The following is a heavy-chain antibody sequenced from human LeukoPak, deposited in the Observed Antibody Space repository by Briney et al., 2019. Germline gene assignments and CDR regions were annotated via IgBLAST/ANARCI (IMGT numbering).Heavy chain of an antibody. V-gene: IGHV4-34*01. CDR1: GESFNAFY. CDR2: INYSVHT. D-gene: IGHD2/OR15-2a*01. J-gene: IGHJ6*02. Sequence: SETLSLTCAVSGESFNAFYWTWVRQPPGKGLEWIGEINYSVHTNANLPLKSRITIFVDTPKNQVFLNLASVTAADTAIYYCVRTFYRSNMAQHYFGLDVWGRGTTVTVSS. CDR3: VRTFYRSNMAQHYFGLDV.